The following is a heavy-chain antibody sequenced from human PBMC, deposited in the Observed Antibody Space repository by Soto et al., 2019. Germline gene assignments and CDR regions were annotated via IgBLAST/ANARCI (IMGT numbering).Heavy chain of an antibody. J-gene: IGHJ5*02. CDR1: GGTFSSYA. V-gene: IGHV1-8*02. CDR3: ARGRQTRRPRNWFDP. CDR2: MNPNSGNT. Sequence: ASVKVSCKASGGTFSSYAINWVRQATGQGREWMGWMNPNSGNTGYAQKFQGRVTMTRNTSISTAYMELSSLRSDDTAVYYCARGRQTRRPRNWFDPWGQGTLVTVSS. D-gene: IGHD1-1*01.